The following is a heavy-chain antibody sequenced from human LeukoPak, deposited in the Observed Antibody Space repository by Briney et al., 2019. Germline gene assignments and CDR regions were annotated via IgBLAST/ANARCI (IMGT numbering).Heavy chain of an antibody. D-gene: IGHD6-13*01. CDR3: ARERYSSSWPKGRFDP. V-gene: IGHV4-59*01. J-gene: IGHJ5*02. CDR1: GGSIRSYY. Sequence: SETLSLICTVSGGSIRSYYWSWIRQPPGKGLEWIGYIYYSGSTNYNPSLKSRVTISVDTSKNQFSLKLSSVTAADAAVYYCARERYSSSWPKGRFDPWGQGTLVTVSS. CDR2: IYYSGST.